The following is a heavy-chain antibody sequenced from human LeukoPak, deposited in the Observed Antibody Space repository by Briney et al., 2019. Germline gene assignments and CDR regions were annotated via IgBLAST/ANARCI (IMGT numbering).Heavy chain of an antibody. Sequence: PSETLSLTCTVSGGSISSYYWSWIRQPPGKGLEWIGYIYYSGSTNYNPSLKSRVTISVKTSKNQFSLKLSSVTAADTAVYYCARDRPSEGGYDLSAFDIWGQGTMVTVSS. CDR2: IYYSGST. V-gene: IGHV4-59*01. CDR3: ARDRPSEGGYDLSAFDI. J-gene: IGHJ3*02. CDR1: GGSISSYY. D-gene: IGHD5-12*01.